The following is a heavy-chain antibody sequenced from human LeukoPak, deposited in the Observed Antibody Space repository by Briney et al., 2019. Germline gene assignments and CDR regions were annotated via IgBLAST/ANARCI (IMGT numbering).Heavy chain of an antibody. CDR2: IYYSGST. Sequence: SETLSLTCAVSSDSISGYYWSWIRQPPGKELEWIGYIYYSGSTKYNPSLKSRVTISVDTSKNQFSLRLSSVTAADTAMYYCAREKYGGSNDYWGQGTLVTVSS. CDR1: SDSISGYY. V-gene: IGHV4-59*01. CDR3: AREKYGGSNDY. J-gene: IGHJ4*02. D-gene: IGHD1-26*01.